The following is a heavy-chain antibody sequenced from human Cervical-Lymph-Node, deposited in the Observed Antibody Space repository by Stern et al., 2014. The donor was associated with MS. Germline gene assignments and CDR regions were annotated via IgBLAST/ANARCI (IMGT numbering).Heavy chain of an antibody. CDR3: ARDEGYYYGSGSDY. V-gene: IGHV4-38-2*02. D-gene: IGHD3-10*01. Sequence: VQLVESGPGLVKPSATLSLTCTVPGYSTSSGYYWGRLRQPPGNGLEWIGSIYERGSPYNTPSLKSRVTISGDAPKNQFPLKLSSVTAADTAVYYCARDEGYYYGSGSDYWGQGTLVTVSS. J-gene: IGHJ4*02. CDR1: GYSTSSGYY. CDR2: IYERGSP.